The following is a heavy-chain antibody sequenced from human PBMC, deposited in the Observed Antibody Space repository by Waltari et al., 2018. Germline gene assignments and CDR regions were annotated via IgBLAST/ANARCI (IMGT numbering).Heavy chain of an antibody. D-gene: IGHD1-1*01. J-gene: IGHJ5*02. V-gene: IGHV2-26*01. Sequence: QVTLKESGPVLVKPTETLTLTCTVSGFSLSNARMGVSWIRQPPGKALEWLAHIFSNDEKSYRPSLKSRLNISKDTSKRQVVLTRNNMDPVDTATYYCARTRDWSKDWFDPWGQGTLVTVSS. CDR2: IFSNDEK. CDR3: ARTRDWSKDWFDP. CDR1: GFSLSNARMG.